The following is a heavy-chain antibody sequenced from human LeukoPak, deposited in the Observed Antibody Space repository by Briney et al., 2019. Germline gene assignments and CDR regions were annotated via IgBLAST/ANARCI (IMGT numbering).Heavy chain of an antibody. CDR3: ARGVATNGKFDY. Sequence: PSETLSLTCTVSGGSISSGGYYWSWIRQHPGKGLEWIGYIYYSGSTYYNPSLKSRVTISVDTSKNQFSLKLSSVTVADTAVYYCARGVATNGKFDYWGQGTLVTVSS. CDR2: IYYSGST. J-gene: IGHJ4*02. V-gene: IGHV4-31*03. D-gene: IGHD5-12*01. CDR1: GGSISSGGYY.